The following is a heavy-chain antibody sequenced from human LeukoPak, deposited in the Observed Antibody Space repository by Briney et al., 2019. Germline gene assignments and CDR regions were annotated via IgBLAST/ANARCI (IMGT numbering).Heavy chain of an antibody. J-gene: IGHJ3*01. V-gene: IGHV5-51*01. Sequence: GESLKISCKVSGYSFTSYCIGLVRQMPGKGLEWVGIIYPGDSGPTYSPSFQGQVTISVDKSISTAYLQWSSLQASDTAMYYCGMSGDRVPLQDDVFDVWGQGTMVTVST. D-gene: IGHD1-26*01. CDR2: IYPGDSGP. CDR1: GYSFTSYC. CDR3: GMSGDRVPLQDDVFDV.